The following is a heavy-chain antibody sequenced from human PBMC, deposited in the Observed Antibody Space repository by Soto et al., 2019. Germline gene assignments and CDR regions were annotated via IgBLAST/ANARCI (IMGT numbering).Heavy chain of an antibody. J-gene: IGHJ4*02. CDR2: ITAYNGNT. CDR3: ARGPDSSGYFSDFDH. CDR1: GYTFTSYG. Sequence: ASVNVSCKASGYTFTSYGVSWVRQAPGQGLEWMGWITAYNGNTNYAQKLQGRVTMTTDTSTSTAYMELRSLRSDDTAVYYCARGPDSSGYFSDFDHWGQGTLVTVSS. V-gene: IGHV1-18*04. D-gene: IGHD3-22*01.